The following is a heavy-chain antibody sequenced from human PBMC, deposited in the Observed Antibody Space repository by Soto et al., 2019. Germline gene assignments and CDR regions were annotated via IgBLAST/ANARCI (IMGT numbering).Heavy chain of an antibody. CDR1: GFTFSNYW. V-gene: IGHV3-7*01. CDR2: IKQDGSEQ. J-gene: IGHJ4*02. Sequence: EVQLVESGGGLVQPGGSLRLSCAASGFTFSNYWVSWVRQAPGKGLEGLATIKQDGSEQYYADSAKGRFTISRDNAQNSLSLEMNSLRAEDTALYYCTSGRTRAGYWGQGTLVTVSS. CDR3: TSGRTRAGY.